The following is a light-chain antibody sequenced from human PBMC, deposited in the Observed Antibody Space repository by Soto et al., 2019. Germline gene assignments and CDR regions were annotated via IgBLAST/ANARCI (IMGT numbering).Light chain of an antibody. CDR3: ETWDSNTVV. J-gene: IGLJ2*01. V-gene: IGLV4-60*03. CDR1: SGHNSYI. Sequence: QLVLTQSSSASASLGSSVKLTCTLSSGHNSYIVAWHQQQPGKAPRYLMKLEGSGSYNKGSGVPDRFSGSSSGADRYLTVATLQSEDEGDYYCETWDSNTVVFGGGTQLTVL. CDR2: LEGSGSY.